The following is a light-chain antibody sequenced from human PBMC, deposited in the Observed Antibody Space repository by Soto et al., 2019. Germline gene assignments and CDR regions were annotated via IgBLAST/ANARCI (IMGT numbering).Light chain of an antibody. V-gene: IGKV1-39*01. CDR2: AVS. CDR1: QSIDSY. CDR3: QQTYSTPLYT. J-gene: IGKJ2*01. Sequence: EIQMTQSPSSLSASVGERVTITCRASQSIDSYLNWYQQKPGKAPKLLIYAVSNLQSGVPSRFSGSGSGTDFSLTVSSLQPEDSATYYCQQTYSTPLYTFGQGTELEIK.